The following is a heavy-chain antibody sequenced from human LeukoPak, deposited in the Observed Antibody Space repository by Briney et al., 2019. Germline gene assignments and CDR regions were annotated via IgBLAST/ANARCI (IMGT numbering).Heavy chain of an antibody. CDR1: GRSFSGYY. J-gene: IGHJ5*02. CDR3: AREAVTGIAAAGIGFDP. Sequence: SETLSLTCAVYGRSFSGYYWSWIRQPPGKGLEWIGEINHSGSTNYNPSLKSRVTISVDTSKNQFSLKLSSVTAADTAVYYCAREAVTGIAAAGIGFDPWGQGTLVTVSS. CDR2: INHSGST. V-gene: IGHV4-34*01. D-gene: IGHD6-13*01.